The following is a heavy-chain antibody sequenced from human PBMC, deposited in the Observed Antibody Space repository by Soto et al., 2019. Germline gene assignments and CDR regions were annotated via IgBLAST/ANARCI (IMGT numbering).Heavy chain of an antibody. J-gene: IGHJ4*02. V-gene: IGHV4-39*01. CDR1: GGSISSSSYY. CDR2: IYYSGST. CDR3: ARQTLVATIEDY. Sequence: QLQLQESGPGLVKPSETLSLTCTVSGGSISSSSYYWGWIRQPPGKGVGWIGSIYYSGSTYYNPSLKSRVTQTVNTSKNQFPLKMSSLTAADTAVYYCARQTLVATIEDYWGQGTLVTVSS. D-gene: IGHD5-12*01.